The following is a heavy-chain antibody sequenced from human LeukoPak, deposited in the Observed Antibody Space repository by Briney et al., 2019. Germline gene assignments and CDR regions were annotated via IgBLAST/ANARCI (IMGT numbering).Heavy chain of an antibody. CDR2: INTNTGNP. Sequence: ASVNVSCKASGYTFTSYGIHWVRQAPGQGLEWMGWINTNTGNPTYAQGFTGRFVFSLDTSVSTAYLQISSLKAEDTAVYYCVRGPYGSYWWGQGTLVTVSS. V-gene: IGHV7-4-1*02. J-gene: IGHJ4*02. CDR1: GYTFTSYG. CDR3: VRGPYGSYW. D-gene: IGHD1-26*01.